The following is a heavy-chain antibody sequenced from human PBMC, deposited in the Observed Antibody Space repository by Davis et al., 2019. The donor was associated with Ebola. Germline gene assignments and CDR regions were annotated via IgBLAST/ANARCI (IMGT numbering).Heavy chain of an antibody. D-gene: IGHD3-22*01. V-gene: IGHV1-18*01. J-gene: IGHJ5*02. CDR3: ARGRDYYDSSGYSPFSWFHP. CDR1: GYTFNGYG. Sequence: ASVKVSCKASGYTFNGYGITWVRQAPGQGLEWVGWISAYSGRTNYAQRLQGRVTITRDTSASTAYMELSSLRSEDTAVYYCARGRDYYDSSGYSPFSWFHPWGQGTLVLVSS. CDR2: ISAYSGRT.